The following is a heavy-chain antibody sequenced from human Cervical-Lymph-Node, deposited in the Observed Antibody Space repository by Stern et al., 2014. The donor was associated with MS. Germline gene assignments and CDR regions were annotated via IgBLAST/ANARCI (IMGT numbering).Heavy chain of an antibody. Sequence: EVQLVESGAEVKKPGESLKISCKGSGYSFTSYWIGWVRQMPGKGLEWMGIIYPGDSDTRYSPSFQGQVTISADKSISTAYLQWSSLKASDTAMYYCARLSVVVVAAIAPLPNWFDPWGQGTLVTVSS. CDR2: IYPGDSDT. V-gene: IGHV5-51*03. CDR1: GYSFTSYW. J-gene: IGHJ5*02. D-gene: IGHD2-15*01. CDR3: ARLSVVVVAAIAPLPNWFDP.